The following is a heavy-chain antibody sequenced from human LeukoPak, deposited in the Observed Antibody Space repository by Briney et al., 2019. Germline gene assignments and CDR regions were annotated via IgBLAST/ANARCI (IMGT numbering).Heavy chain of an antibody. CDR3: ARVNTQGVPSP. V-gene: IGHV4-39*01. D-gene: IGHD2-15*01. CDR2: IYYSGTT. J-gene: IGHJ5*02. CDR1: GGSISSRDYY. Sequence: PSETLSLTCTVSGGSISSRDYYWGWIRQPPGKGLEWIASIYYSGTTHYNPSHQSRVTMSADTSKNQFSLKLSSVTAADTAVYYCARVNTQGVPSPWGQGILVTVSS.